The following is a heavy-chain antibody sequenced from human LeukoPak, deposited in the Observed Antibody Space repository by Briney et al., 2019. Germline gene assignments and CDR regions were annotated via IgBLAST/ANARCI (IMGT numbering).Heavy chain of an antibody. CDR1: GFTFSSYA. CDR3: ARDSDFDYGDLGWFDP. D-gene: IGHD4-17*01. Sequence: GGSLRLSCAASGFTFSSYAMSWVRQAPGKGLEWVSAISGSGGSTYYADSVKGRFTISRDNSKNTLYLQMNSLRAEDTAVYYCARDSDFDYGDLGWFDPWGQGTLVTVSS. CDR2: ISGSGGST. J-gene: IGHJ5*02. V-gene: IGHV3-23*01.